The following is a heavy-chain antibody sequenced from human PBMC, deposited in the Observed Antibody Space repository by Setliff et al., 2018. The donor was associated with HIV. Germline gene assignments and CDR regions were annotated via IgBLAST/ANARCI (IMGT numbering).Heavy chain of an antibody. D-gene: IGHD3-10*01. Sequence: PSETLSLTCAVYGGSFSGYYWSWMRQPPGKGLEWIGEINHSGTTYYNPSLKSRITISVDTSKNQFSLKVNSVTAADTAVYYCASPKERYYYGSGTNVREYYGMDVWGQGTTVTVSS. CDR1: GGSFSGYY. V-gene: IGHV4-34*01. CDR2: INHSGTT. CDR3: ASPKERYYYGSGTNVREYYGMDV. J-gene: IGHJ6*02.